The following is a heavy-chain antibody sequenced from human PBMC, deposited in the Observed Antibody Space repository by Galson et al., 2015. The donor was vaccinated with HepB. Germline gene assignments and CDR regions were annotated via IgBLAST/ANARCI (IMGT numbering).Heavy chain of an antibody. CDR1: GFTFSSYA. CDR3: AKDPVASYYYGSGSYSSNYFDY. V-gene: IGHV3-23*01. D-gene: IGHD3-10*01. Sequence: SLRLSCAASGFTFSSYAMSWVRQAPGKGLEWVSAISGSGGSTYYADSVKGRFTISRDNSKNTLYLQMNSLRAEDTAVYYCAKDPVASYYYGSGSYSSNYFDYWGQGTLVTVSS. CDR2: ISGSGGST. J-gene: IGHJ4*02.